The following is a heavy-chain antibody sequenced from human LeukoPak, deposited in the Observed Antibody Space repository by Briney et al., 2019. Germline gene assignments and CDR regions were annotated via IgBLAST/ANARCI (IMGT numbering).Heavy chain of an antibody. J-gene: IGHJ4*02. CDR3: ARDKRSVLDS. CDR1: GGSISSGDFF. CDR2: IYHSGTT. Sequence: SGTLSLTCAVSGGSISSGDFFWSWVRQLPGKGFQWIGYIYHSGTTRYNPSLESRVVISIDTSKNQFSLKLTSVTAADTAVYYCARDKRSVLDSWGQGTLVTVSS. V-gene: IGHV4-31*11.